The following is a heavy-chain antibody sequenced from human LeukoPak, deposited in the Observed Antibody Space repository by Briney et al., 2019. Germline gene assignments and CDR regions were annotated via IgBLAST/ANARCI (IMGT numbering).Heavy chain of an antibody. CDR3: ARLPPGWFGESIDY. CDR1: GGSISSSSYY. V-gene: IGHV4-39*01. CDR2: IYYSGST. J-gene: IGHJ4*02. Sequence: SETLSLTCTVSGGSISSSSYYWGWIRQPPGKGLEWIGSIYYSGSTYYNPSLKSRVTISVDTSKNQFSLKLSSVTAAGTAVYYCARLPPGWFGESIDYWGQGTLVTVSS. D-gene: IGHD3-10*01.